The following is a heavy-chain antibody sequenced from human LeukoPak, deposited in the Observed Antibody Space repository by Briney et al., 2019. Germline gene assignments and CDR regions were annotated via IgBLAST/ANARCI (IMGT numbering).Heavy chain of an antibody. CDR2: ISWNSGNI. Sequence: PGGSLRLSCAASGFTFDDYSMHWVRQAPGKGLEWVSGISWNSGNIGYADSVKGRFTISRDNAKNSLYLQMNSLRAEDMALYYCVKDIDQLPSCYFDDWGQGTLVTVSS. CDR1: GFTFDDYS. V-gene: IGHV3-9*03. CDR3: VKDIDQLPSCYFDD. D-gene: IGHD1-1*01. J-gene: IGHJ4*02.